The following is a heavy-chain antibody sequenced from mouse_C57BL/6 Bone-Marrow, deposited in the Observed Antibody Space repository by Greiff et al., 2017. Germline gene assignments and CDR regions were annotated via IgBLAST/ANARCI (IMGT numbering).Heavy chain of an antibody. V-gene: IGHV5-6*01. CDR2: ISSGGSYT. Sequence: EVTLVESGGDLVKPGGSLKLSCAASGFTFSSYGMSWVRQTPDKRLEWVATISSGGSYTYYPDSVKGRFTISRDNAKNTLYLQMSSLKSEDTAMYYCARSSFITTVVPNIDYWGQGTTLTVSS. D-gene: IGHD1-1*01. J-gene: IGHJ2*01. CDR3: ARSSFITTVVPNIDY. CDR1: GFTFSSYG.